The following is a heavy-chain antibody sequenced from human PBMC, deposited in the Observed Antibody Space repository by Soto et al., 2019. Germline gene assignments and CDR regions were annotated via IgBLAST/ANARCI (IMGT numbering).Heavy chain of an antibody. CDR1: GGTFSSYT. J-gene: IGHJ4*02. CDR2: IIPILGIA. V-gene: IGHV1-69*08. CDR3: ARDRGSLVDY. Sequence: QVQLVQSGAEVKKPGSSVKVSCKASGGTFSSYTISWVRQAPGQGLEWMGRIIPILGIANYAQKFQGRVTITADKSAITAYMELSSLRAEDTAVYYCARDRGSLVDYWCQGTLVTVSS.